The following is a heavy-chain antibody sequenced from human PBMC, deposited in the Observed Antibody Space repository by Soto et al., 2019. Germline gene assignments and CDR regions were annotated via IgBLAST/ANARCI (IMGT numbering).Heavy chain of an antibody. CDR2: VFHSGST. J-gene: IGHJ6*02. V-gene: IGHV4-4*02. CDR3: ARGSYYGMDV. Sequence: QVQLQESGPGLVKPSETLSLTCAVSGGSIDSLNWWSWVHQPPGKGPEWIGEVFHSGSTTYTPSLSGRVTMSVDTSKKQLFLKLTSVTAADTAVYYCARGSYYGMDVWGQGTTVTVSS. CDR1: GGSIDSLNW.